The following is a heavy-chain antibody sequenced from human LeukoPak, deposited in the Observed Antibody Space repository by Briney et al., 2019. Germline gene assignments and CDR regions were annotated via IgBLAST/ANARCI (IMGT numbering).Heavy chain of an antibody. CDR2: MNPNSGGT. J-gene: IGHJ5*02. CDR3: ARAPRNIRSIVVMIGAWFDP. Sequence: GASVKVSCKASGYTFTGYYMHWVRQAPGQGLEWMGRMNPNSGGTNYAQKFQGRVTMTRDTSISTAYMELSRLRSDDTGVYYCARAPRNIRSIVVMIGAWFDPWGQGTLVTVSS. V-gene: IGHV1-2*05. CDR1: GYTFTGYY. D-gene: IGHD3-22*01.